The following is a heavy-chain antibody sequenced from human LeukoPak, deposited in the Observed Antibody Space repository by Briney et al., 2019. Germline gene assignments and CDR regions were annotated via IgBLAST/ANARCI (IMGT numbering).Heavy chain of an antibody. CDR1: GFTFSDYW. V-gene: IGHV3-7*01. CDR3: ARGTYSYDY. J-gene: IGHJ4*02. CDR2: IKQDGSEK. D-gene: IGHD5-18*01. Sequence: GGSLRLSCAGSGFTFSDYWMSWVRQAPGKGLEWVANIKQDGSEKYYVDSVKGRFTISRDNAKNSLYLQMNSLRAEDTAVYYCARGTYSYDYWGQGTLVTVSS.